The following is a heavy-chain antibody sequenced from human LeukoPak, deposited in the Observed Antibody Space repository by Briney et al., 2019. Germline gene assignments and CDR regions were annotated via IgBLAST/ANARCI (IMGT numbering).Heavy chain of an antibody. CDR3: ARGWGIVSTIGWFDP. J-gene: IGHJ5*02. Sequence: ASVKVSCKASGYTFTGYYMHWVRQAPGQGLEWMGWINPNSGGTNYAQKFQGRVTMTRDTSISTAYMELSRLRSDDTAVYYCARGWGIVSTIGWFDPWGQGNLVTVSS. V-gene: IGHV1-2*02. D-gene: IGHD5/OR15-5a*01. CDR2: INPNSGGT. CDR1: GYTFTGYY.